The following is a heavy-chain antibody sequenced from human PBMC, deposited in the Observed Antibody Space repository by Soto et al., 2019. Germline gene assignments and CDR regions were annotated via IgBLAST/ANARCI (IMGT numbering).Heavy chain of an antibody. Sequence: QVQLVESGGGVVQPGRYLRLSCAASGFTFSNYAMHWVRQAPGKGLEWVAVISYDGSNKYYADSVKGRFTISRDNSKNTLYLQMNSLRAEDTAVYYCARRPVTYYFDYWGQGTLVTVSS. CDR3: ARRPVTYYFDY. CDR2: ISYDGSNK. J-gene: IGHJ4*02. CDR1: GFTFSNYA. D-gene: IGHD4-17*01. V-gene: IGHV3-30-3*01.